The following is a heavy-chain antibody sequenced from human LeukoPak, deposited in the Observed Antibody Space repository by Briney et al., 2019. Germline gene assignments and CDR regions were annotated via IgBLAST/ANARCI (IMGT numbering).Heavy chain of an antibody. Sequence: SLKLSCTASGGTFSSYAISWVRQAPGQGLEWMGRIIPIFGTANYAQKFQGRVTITADKATSTASMVLSSLRSEDTAVYDCARDLGNVWVPRGMDVWGKGTTVTVFS. CDR3: ARDLGNVWVPRGMDV. CDR2: IIPIFGTA. CDR1: GGTFSSYA. V-gene: IGHV1-69*06. J-gene: IGHJ6*04. D-gene: IGHD1-26*01.